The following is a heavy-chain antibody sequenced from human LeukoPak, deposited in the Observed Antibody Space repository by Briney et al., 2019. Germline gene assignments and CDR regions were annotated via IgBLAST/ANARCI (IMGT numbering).Heavy chain of an antibody. D-gene: IGHD6-6*01. V-gene: IGHV4-61*02. CDR3: ARHFSSVGPQYYFDY. CDR1: GGSISSGSYY. J-gene: IGHJ4*02. Sequence: PSETLSLTCTVSGGSISSGSYYWSWIRQPAGKGLEWIGRIYTSGSTNYNPSLKSRVTISVDTSKNQFSLKLSSVTAADTAVYYCARHFSSVGPQYYFDYWGQGTLVTVSS. CDR2: IYTSGST.